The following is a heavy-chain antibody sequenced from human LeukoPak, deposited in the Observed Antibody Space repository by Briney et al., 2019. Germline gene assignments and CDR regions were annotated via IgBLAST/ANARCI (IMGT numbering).Heavy chain of an antibody. CDR3: ARDSVAGTYWFDP. V-gene: IGHV6-1*01. CDR2: TYYRSKWYN. Sequence: SQTLSLTCAISGDSVFSNSVAWNWIRQSPSRGLEWLGRTYYRSKWYNDYAVSVKSRITINPDTSKNQFSLQLNSVTPEDTAVYYCARDSVAGTYWFDPWGQGTLVTVSS. D-gene: IGHD6-19*01. CDR1: GDSVFSNSVA. J-gene: IGHJ5*02.